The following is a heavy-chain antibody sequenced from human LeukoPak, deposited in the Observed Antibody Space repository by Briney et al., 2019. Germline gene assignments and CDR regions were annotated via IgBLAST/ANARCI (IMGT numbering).Heavy chain of an antibody. D-gene: IGHD1-7*01. CDR3: ARDRTRPELNYYYGMDV. Sequence: GGSLRLSCAASGFTFSDYYMSWIRQAPGKGLEWVSYISGSGSTIYYADSVKGRFTISRDNAKNSLYLQMNSLRAEDTAVYYCARDRTRPELNYYYGMDVWGQGTTVTVSS. J-gene: IGHJ6*02. CDR1: GFTFSDYY. CDR2: ISGSGSTI. V-gene: IGHV3-11*01.